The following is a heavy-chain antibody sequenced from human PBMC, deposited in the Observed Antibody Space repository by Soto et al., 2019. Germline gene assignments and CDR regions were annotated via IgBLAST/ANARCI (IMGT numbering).Heavy chain of an antibody. CDR1: GFTFSSYA. D-gene: IGHD6-13*01. V-gene: IGHV3-30-3*01. CDR2: ISYDGSNK. J-gene: IGHJ1*01. Sequence: QVQLVESGGGVVQPGRSLRLSCAASGFTFSSYAMQWVRQAPGKGLEWVAVISYDGSNKYYADSVKGRFTISRDNSKNTLYLQMNSLRAEDTAVYYCASGYSSSWYGAEYFQHWGQGTLVTVSS. CDR3: ASGYSSSWYGAEYFQH.